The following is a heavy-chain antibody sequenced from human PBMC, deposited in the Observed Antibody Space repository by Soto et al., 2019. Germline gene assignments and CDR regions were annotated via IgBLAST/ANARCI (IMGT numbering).Heavy chain of an antibody. CDR1: GYSFTSYW. CDR3: ANLGYCSGGSCPAQYYYYGMDV. CDR2: IDPSDSYT. J-gene: IGHJ6*02. D-gene: IGHD2-15*01. Sequence: LGESLKISCKGSGYSFTSYWISWVRQMPGKGLEWMGRIDPSDSYTNYSPSFQGHVTISADKSISTAYLQWSSLKASDTAMYYCANLGYCSGGSCPAQYYYYGMDVWGQGTTVTVSS. V-gene: IGHV5-10-1*01.